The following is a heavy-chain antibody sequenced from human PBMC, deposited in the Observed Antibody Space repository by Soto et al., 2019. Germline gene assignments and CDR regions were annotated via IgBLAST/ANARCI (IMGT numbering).Heavy chain of an antibody. D-gene: IGHD3-10*01. CDR1: GASITYGAYS. CDR2: INHLETT. CDR3: ARGGGFDSFDY. V-gene: IGHV4-30-2*01. J-gene: IGHJ4*02. Sequence: QLQLHMSGSGLVKPSQTLSLTCTVSGASITYGAYSWSWIRQTPGKGLEWIGYINHLETTFYNPSFESRLTLSIERTKDQLSLNLKSMSAADRAVYFCARGGGFDSFDYWGQGILVTVSS.